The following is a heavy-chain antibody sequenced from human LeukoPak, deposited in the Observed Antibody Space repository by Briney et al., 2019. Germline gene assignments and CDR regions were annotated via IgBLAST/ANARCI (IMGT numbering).Heavy chain of an antibody. CDR3: VKGGENYYDDAGYYSPLDY. D-gene: IGHD3-22*01. CDR2: ISWNSANI. CDR1: GFTFDDYA. J-gene: IGHJ4*02. Sequence: PGRSLRLSCAASGFTFDDYAMHWVRQPPGKGLEWVSGISWNSANIAYADSVKGRFTISRDNAKNSLYLQMNSLRAEDMALYYCVKGGENYYDDAGYYSPLDYWGQGILVTVSS. V-gene: IGHV3-9*03.